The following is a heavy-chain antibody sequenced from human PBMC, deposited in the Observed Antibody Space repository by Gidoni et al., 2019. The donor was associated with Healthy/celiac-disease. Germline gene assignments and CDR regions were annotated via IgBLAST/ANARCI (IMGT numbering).Heavy chain of an antibody. CDR3: ARDAPGYCSGGSCYSFDY. J-gene: IGHJ4*02. D-gene: IGHD2-15*01. V-gene: IGHV4-31*03. CDR2: IYYSGST. CDR1: GGSIRSGGYY. Sequence: QVQLQESGPGLLTPSQTLSLTCTVSGGSIRSGGYYWSWIRQHPGKGLEWIGYIYYSGSTYYNPSLKSRVTISVDTSKNQFSRKLSSVTAADTAVYYCARDAPGYCSGGSCYSFDYWGQGTLVTVSS.